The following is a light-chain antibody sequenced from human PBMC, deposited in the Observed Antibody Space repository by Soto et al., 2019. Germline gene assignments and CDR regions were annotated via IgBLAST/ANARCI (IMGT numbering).Light chain of an antibody. CDR1: SSDVGGYNY. CDR2: EVS. CDR3: RSYASSDTLYV. J-gene: IGLJ1*01. V-gene: IGLV2-14*01. Sequence: QSVLTQPASVSGSPGQSITISCTGTSSDVGGYNYVSWYQQHPGKAPKLMIYEVSNRPSGVSNRFSGSKSGNTASLTISGLQADDEADYYCRSYASSDTLYVLGTGTNGTVL.